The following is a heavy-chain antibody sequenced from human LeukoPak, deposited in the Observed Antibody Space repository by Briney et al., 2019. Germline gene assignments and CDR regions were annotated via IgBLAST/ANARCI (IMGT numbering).Heavy chain of an antibody. D-gene: IGHD3-10*01. CDR1: GGSFSGYY. V-gene: IGHV4-34*01. CDR3: ARRPITMVRGVIIPTYFDY. J-gene: IGHJ4*02. CDR2: INHSGST. Sequence: SETLSLTCAVYGGSFSGYYWSWIRQPPGKGLEWIGEINHSGSTNYNPSLKSRVTISVDTSKNQFSLKLSSVTAADTAVYYCARRPITMVRGVIIPTYFDYWGQGTLVTVSS.